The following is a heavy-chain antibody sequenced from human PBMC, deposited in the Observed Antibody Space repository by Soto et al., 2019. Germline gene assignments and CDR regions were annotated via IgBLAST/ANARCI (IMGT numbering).Heavy chain of an antibody. J-gene: IGHJ6*02. CDR2: IYPGDSAT. CDR3: ARHQGSASGWYGFYYYYGMDV. V-gene: IGHV5-51*01. Sequence: GLSLKISCKGSGYSFTSYWIGWVRQMPGKGLEWIGIIYPGDSATRYSPSCQGQVTISADKSLSTAYLQWSSLKASDTAMYYCARHQGSASGWYGFYYYYGMDVWGQGTTVTVSS. D-gene: IGHD6-19*01. CDR1: GYSFTSYW.